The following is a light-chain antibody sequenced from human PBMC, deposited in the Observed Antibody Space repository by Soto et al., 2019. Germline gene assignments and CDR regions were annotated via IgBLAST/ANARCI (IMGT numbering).Light chain of an antibody. CDR2: DAS. J-gene: IGKJ5*01. Sequence: EIVLTQSPGTLSLSPGERATLSCRASQSVSITYLAWYQQKPGQAPRLLIYDASNRATGIPARFSGSGSGTDFTLTISSLEPEDFAVYYCQQRSNWITFGQGTRLETK. V-gene: IGKV3D-20*02. CDR1: QSVSITY. CDR3: QQRSNWIT.